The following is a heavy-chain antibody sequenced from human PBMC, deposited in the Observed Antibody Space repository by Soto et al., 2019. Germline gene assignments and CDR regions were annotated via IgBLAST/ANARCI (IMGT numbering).Heavy chain of an antibody. D-gene: IGHD3-16*01. CDR3: ARDFPYYESSDSYFDY. CDR2: TYYRSKWYN. Sequence: SQTLSLTCAISGDSVSGNSAACNWIRQSPSRGLEWLGRTYYRSKWYNDYAVSVKSRITVTPDTSNNQFSLHLNSLTPQHTTVYYCARDFPYYESSDSYFDYWGQGALVTVSS. V-gene: IGHV6-1*01. J-gene: IGHJ4*02. CDR1: GDSVSGNSAA.